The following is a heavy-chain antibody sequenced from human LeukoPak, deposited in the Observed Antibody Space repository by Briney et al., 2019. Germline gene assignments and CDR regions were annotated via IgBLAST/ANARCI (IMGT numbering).Heavy chain of an antibody. CDR2: IYPSDSYT. Sequence: GESLKISCKGSGYSFTSYWISWVRQMPGKGLEWMGRIYPSDSYTNYSPSFQGHVTISADRFVSTAYLQWGSLKASDTAMYYCARLVDSGSYYYYAMDLWGQGTPVTVSS. J-gene: IGHJ6*02. V-gene: IGHV5-10-1*01. CDR1: GYSFTSYW. D-gene: IGHD1-26*01. CDR3: ARLVDSGSYYYYAMDL.